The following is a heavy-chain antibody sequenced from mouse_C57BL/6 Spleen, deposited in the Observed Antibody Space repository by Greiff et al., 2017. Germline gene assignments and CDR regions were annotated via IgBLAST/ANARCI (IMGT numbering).Heavy chain of an antibody. V-gene: IGHV1-9*01. CDR2: ILPGSGST. J-gene: IGHJ3*01. Sequence: QVQLQQSGAELMKPGASVKLSCKATGYTFTGYWIEWVKQRPGHGLEWIGEILPGSGSTNYTEKFKGKATFTADTSSNTAYMQLSSLTTEDSAIYYCAREGGYGSRGFAYWGQGTLVTVSA. D-gene: IGHD1-1*01. CDR1: GYTFTGYW. CDR3: AREGGYGSRGFAY.